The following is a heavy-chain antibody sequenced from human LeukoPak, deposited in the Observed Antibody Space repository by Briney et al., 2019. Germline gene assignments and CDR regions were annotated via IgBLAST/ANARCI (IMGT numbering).Heavy chain of an antibody. V-gene: IGHV3-48*03. D-gene: IGHD6-13*01. CDR3: ARGAAGGMYNWFDP. Sequence: PGRSLRLSCAAAALTLSSYEMNWDRQAQGNGLEWVSYMSSRGSIIFYADSVKGRFTISRDNAKNSLYLQMDSLRVEDTAVYYCARGAAGGMYNWFDPWGQGTLVTVSS. J-gene: IGHJ5*02. CDR1: ALTLSSYE. CDR2: MSSRGSII.